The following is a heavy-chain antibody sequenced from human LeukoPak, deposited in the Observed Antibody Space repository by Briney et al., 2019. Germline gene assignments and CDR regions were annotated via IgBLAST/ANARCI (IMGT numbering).Heavy chain of an antibody. CDR3: ASAVAGFYYYYYMDV. Sequence: SGTLSLTCAVSGGSISSSNWWSWVRPPPGKGLEWIGEIYHSGSTNYNPSLKSRVTISVDKSKNQFSLKLSSVTAADTAVYYCASAVAGFYYYYYMDVWGKGTTVTVSS. J-gene: IGHJ6*03. CDR1: GGSISSSNW. V-gene: IGHV4-4*02. D-gene: IGHD6-19*01. CDR2: IYHSGST.